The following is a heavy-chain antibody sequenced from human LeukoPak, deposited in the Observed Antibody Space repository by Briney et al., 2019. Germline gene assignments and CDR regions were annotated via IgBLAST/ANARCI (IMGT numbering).Heavy chain of an antibody. CDR1: GGSISSSSYY. D-gene: IGHD6-19*01. J-gene: IGHJ5*02. CDR3: ARTYSSGWATNWFDP. Sequence: SETLSLTCTVSGGSISSSSYYWGWIRQPPGKGLEWIGSIYYSGSTYYNPSLKSRVTLSVDTSKNQFSLKLSSVTAADTAVYYCARTYSSGWATNWFDPWGQGTLVTVSS. V-gene: IGHV4-39*01. CDR2: IYYSGST.